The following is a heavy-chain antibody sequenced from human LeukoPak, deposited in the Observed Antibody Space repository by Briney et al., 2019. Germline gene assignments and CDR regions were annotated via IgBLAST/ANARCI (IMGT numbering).Heavy chain of an antibody. J-gene: IGHJ6*03. CDR3: ASSTGGYCSGGSCYMDV. V-gene: IGHV7-4-1*02. Sequence: ASVKVSCKASGYTFTRYAMNWVRQAPGQGLEWMGWINTNTGNPTYAQGFTGRFVFSLDTSVSTAYLQISSLKAEDTAVYYCASSTGGYCSGGSCYMDVWGKGTTVTISS. CDR1: GYTFTRYA. D-gene: IGHD2-15*01. CDR2: INTNTGNP.